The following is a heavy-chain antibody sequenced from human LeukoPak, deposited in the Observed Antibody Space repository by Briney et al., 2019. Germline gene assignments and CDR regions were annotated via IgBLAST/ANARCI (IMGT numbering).Heavy chain of an antibody. V-gene: IGHV4-34*01. J-gene: IGHJ5*02. D-gene: IGHD2-2*02. CDR2: INHSGST. Sequence: PSETLSLTCAVYGGSFSGYYWSWIRQPPGKGLEWIGEINHSGSTNYNPSLKSRVTISVDTSKNQFSLKLSSVTAADTAVYYCARGGRRGVPAAIQKINWFDPWGQGTLVTVSS. CDR1: GGSFSGYY. CDR3: ARGGRRGVPAAIQKINWFDP.